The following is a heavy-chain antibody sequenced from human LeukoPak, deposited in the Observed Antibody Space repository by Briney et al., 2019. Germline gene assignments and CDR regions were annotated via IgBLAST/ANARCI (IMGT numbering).Heavy chain of an antibody. CDR3: ATDQRGAGLGFVYGSGSFNGLDV. CDR1: GYTFTSYY. CDR2: INPSGGST. D-gene: IGHD3-10*01. J-gene: IGHJ6*02. Sequence: ASVKVSCKASGYTFTSYYMHWVRQAPGQGLEWMGIINPSGGSTSYAQKFQGRVTMTRDMSTSTVYMELSSLRSEDTAVYYCATDQRGAGLGFVYGSGSFNGLDVWGQGTTVTVSS. V-gene: IGHV1-46*01.